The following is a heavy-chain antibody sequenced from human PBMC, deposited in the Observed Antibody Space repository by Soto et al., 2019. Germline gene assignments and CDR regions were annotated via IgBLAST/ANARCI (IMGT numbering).Heavy chain of an antibody. D-gene: IGHD4-17*01. Sequence: PSETLSLTCTVSGGSISSSSYYWGWIRQPPGKGLEWIGSSYYSGSTYYNPSLKSRVTISVDTSKNQFSLKLSSVTAADTAVYYCAGEIYGDYVLGAFDIWGQGTMVTVSS. V-gene: IGHV4-39*02. CDR3: AGEIYGDYVLGAFDI. J-gene: IGHJ3*02. CDR2: SYYSGST. CDR1: GGSISSSSYY.